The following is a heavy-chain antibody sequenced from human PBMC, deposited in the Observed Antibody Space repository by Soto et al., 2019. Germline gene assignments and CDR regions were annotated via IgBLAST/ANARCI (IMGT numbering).Heavy chain of an antibody. CDR3: AKEATVLRFLSPHGMDV. V-gene: IGHV3-74*01. D-gene: IGHD3-3*01. CDR1: GFTFSMYW. J-gene: IGHJ6*02. CDR2: ISDDGTTT. Sequence: GGSLRLSCVVSGFTFSMYWMHWVRQVPGQSPFWVSRISDDGTTTNYADSVRGRFTISRDNSRNSLFLQMNTLRAEDTAVYYCAKEATVLRFLSPHGMDVWGQGTTVTVSS.